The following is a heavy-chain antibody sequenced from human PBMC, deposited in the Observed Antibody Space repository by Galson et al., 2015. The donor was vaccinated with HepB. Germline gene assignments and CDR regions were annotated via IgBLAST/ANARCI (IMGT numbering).Heavy chain of an antibody. D-gene: IGHD3-3*01. CDR2: INTNTGNP. J-gene: IGHJ6*04. Sequence: SVKVSCKASGYTFTIYAMNWVRQAPGQGLEWMGWINTNTGNPTYAQGFTGRFVFSLDNSVSTAYLQISSLKAEDTAVYYCVRRGFLEPYPPMDVWGKGTTVTVSS. CDR1: GYTFTIYA. V-gene: IGHV7-4-1*02. CDR3: VRRGFLEPYPPMDV.